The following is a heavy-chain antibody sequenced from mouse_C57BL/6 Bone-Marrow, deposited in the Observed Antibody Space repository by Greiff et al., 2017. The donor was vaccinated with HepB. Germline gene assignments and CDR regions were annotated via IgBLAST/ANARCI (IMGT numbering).Heavy chain of an antibody. V-gene: IGHV1-52*01. CDR2: IDPSDSET. J-gene: IGHJ2*01. CDR3: ARGIHYYYGSRYFDY. Sequence: QVQLKQPGAELVRPGSSVKLSCKASGYTFTSYWMHWVKQRPIQGLEWIGNIDPSDSETHYNQKFKDKATLTVDKSSSTAYMQLSSLTSEDSAVYYCARGIHYYYGSRYFDYWGQGTTLTVSS. D-gene: IGHD1-1*01. CDR1: GYTFTSYW.